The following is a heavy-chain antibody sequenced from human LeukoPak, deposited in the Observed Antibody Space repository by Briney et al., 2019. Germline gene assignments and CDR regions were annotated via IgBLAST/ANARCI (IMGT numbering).Heavy chain of an antibody. CDR3: ARDKGYRGVITIFDY. V-gene: IGHV4-38-2*02. J-gene: IGHJ4*02. CDR1: GYSISSGYY. Sequence: PSETLSLTCTVSGYSISSGYYWGWIRQPPGKGLEWIGSIYHSGSTYYNPSLKSRVTISVDTSKNQFSLKLSSVTAADTAVYYCARDKGYRGVITIFDYWGQGTLVTVSS. CDR2: IYHSGST. D-gene: IGHD3-10*01.